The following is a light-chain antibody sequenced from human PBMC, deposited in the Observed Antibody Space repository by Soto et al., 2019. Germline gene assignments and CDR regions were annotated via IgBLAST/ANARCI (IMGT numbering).Light chain of an antibody. Sequence: QAVVTQPPSASGTPGQRVTISCSGSGSNIGHNAVNWYQQLPGTAPSLLIHSSNQRPSGVPDRFSGARSGTSASLAISGLQSEDEADYYCAAWDDSLNGVVFGGGTKVTVL. V-gene: IGLV1-44*01. J-gene: IGLJ3*02. CDR1: GSNIGHNA. CDR3: AAWDDSLNGVV. CDR2: SSN.